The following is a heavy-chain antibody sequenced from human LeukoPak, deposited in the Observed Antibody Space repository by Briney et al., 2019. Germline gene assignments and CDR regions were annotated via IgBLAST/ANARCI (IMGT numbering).Heavy chain of an antibody. V-gene: IGHV3-64D*06. Sequence: GGSLRLSCSASGCTFSSYAMHWVRQAPGKGLEYVSAISSNGGSTYYADSVKGRFTISRDNSKNTLYLQMSSLRAEDTAVYYCVKDLLPGYSSGWSMNYWGQGTLVTVSS. D-gene: IGHD6-19*01. J-gene: IGHJ4*02. CDR1: GCTFSSYA. CDR2: ISSNGGST. CDR3: VKDLLPGYSSGWSMNY.